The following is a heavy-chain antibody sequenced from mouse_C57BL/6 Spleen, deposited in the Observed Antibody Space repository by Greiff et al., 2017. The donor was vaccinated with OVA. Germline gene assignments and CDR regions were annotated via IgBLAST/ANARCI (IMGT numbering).Heavy chain of an antibody. Sequence: EVQLQQSGTVLARPGASVKMSCKTSGYTFTSYWLHWVKQRPGQGLEWIGAIYPGNSDTSYNQKFKGKAKLTAVTSASTAYMELSSLTNEDSAVYYCTRDYYGSSYNFDYWGQGTTRTVSS. CDR1: GYTFTSYW. D-gene: IGHD1-1*01. V-gene: IGHV1-5*01. J-gene: IGHJ2*01. CDR2: IYPGNSDT. CDR3: TRDYYGSSYNFDY.